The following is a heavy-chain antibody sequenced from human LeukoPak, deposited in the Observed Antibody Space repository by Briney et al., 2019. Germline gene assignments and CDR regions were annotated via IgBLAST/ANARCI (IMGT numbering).Heavy chain of an antibody. CDR2: ISLTGET. CDR3: SRESGAFCPFGY. V-gene: IGHV4-4*02. D-gene: IGHD2/OR15-2a*01. J-gene: IGHJ4*02. Sequence: SETLSLTCDLSGGSIRSTSGWSWVRQPPGQGLEWIGEISLTGETNYNPSLNGRVTMSLDKSRNQLSLKLTSVTAAHTAIYYCSRESGAFCPFGYWGQGTLVIVPP. CDR1: GGSIRSTSG.